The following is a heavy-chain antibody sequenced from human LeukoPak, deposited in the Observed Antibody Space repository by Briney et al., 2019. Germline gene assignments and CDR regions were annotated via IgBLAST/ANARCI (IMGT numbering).Heavy chain of an antibody. D-gene: IGHD6-19*01. J-gene: IGHJ4*02. Sequence: TGGSLRLSCAASGFTLDDYGMSWVRQAPGKGLEWVSGINWNGGNTGYADSVKGGFTISRDNAKNSLYLQMDSLRAEDTALYFCGRDLSGWYGPDYWGQGTLVTVSS. CDR3: GRDLSGWYGPDY. V-gene: IGHV3-20*04. CDR1: GFTLDDYG. CDR2: INWNGGNT.